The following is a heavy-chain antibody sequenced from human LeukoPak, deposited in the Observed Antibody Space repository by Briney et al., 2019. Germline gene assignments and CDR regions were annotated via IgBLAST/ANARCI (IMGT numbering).Heavy chain of an antibody. D-gene: IGHD2/OR15-2a*01. Sequence: ASVKVSCKVSGNTFTDLSMNWVRQAPGKGLEWMGGFDPEDVETIYARKFQGRVTMTEDTSTETAYMELTSLRPEDTAVYYCATDFYRGRQFDYWGQGTLVTVSS. V-gene: IGHV1-24*01. CDR2: FDPEDVET. CDR1: GNTFTDLS. CDR3: ATDFYRGRQFDY. J-gene: IGHJ4*02.